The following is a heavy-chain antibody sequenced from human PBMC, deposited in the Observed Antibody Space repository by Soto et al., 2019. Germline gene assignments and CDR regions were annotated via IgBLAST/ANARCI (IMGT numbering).Heavy chain of an antibody. CDR1: GFTFSSYA. CDR2: ISSNGGST. CDR3: AREDSSGWYFLY. D-gene: IGHD6-19*01. J-gene: IGHJ4*02. V-gene: IGHV3-64*01. Sequence: GGSLRLSCADSGFTFSSYAMHWVRQDQGKGLEYVSAISSNGGSTYYANSVKGRFTISRDNSKNTLYLQMGSLRAEDMAVYYCAREDSSGWYFLYWGQGTLVTVSS.